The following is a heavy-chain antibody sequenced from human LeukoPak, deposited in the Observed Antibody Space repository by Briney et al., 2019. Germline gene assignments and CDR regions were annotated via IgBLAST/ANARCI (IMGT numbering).Heavy chain of an antibody. CDR3: AKEEGSLDY. D-gene: IGHD3-10*01. V-gene: IGHV3-30*18. Sequence: GGSLRLSCAASGFTFSSYGMHWVRQAPGKGLEWVAVISYDGSNKYYADSVKGRFTISRDNSKNTLYLQMNSLRAEDTAVYYCAKEEGSLDYWGQGTLVTVSS. J-gene: IGHJ4*02. CDR1: GFTFSSYG. CDR2: ISYDGSNK.